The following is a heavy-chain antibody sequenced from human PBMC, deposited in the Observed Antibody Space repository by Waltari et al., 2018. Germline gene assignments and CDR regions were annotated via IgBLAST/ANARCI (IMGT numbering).Heavy chain of an antibody. CDR2: INDSGFT. Sequence: QVQFQQWGAGLLKPSETLSLTCVVHTGSFSGHFWSWLRLTPGKGLEWIGEINDSGFTNYNPSLESRVTLSVDKSKIHFSLNLTSVTAADTSVYYCARSRLWRGLDAFDLWGQGTVVTVSS. V-gene: IGHV4-34*01. J-gene: IGHJ3*01. CDR1: TGSFSGHF. CDR3: ARSRLWRGLDAFDL. D-gene: IGHD3-10*01.